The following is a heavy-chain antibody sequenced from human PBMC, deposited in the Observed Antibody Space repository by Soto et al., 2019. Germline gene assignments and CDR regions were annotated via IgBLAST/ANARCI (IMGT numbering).Heavy chain of an antibody. D-gene: IGHD2-8*01. Sequence: EVQLVETGGGVIQPGGSLRLSCAASGFSVGSNYMTWVRQSPGKGLEWVSLIYSNGDTDYADSVKGRFSISRDNVKNTLYLQMKTLRAEDTAVYHCASKYDYCPVPEADGVWGRGTMVTVSS. V-gene: IGHV3-53*02. CDR3: ASKYDYCPVPEADGV. J-gene: IGHJ4*02. CDR2: IYSNGDT. CDR1: GFSVGSNY.